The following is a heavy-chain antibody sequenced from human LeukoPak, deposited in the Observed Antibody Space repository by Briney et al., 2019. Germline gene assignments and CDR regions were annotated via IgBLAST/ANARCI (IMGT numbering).Heavy chain of an antibody. CDR3: ARQPSDSSGFDY. Sequence: ASVTVSCKASGYTFTDYYMHWVRQAPGRGLEWMGWINPNSGGTNYAQKFQGRVTMTRDTSISTAYMELSRLRSDDTAVYYCARQPSDSSGFDYWGQGTLVTVSS. J-gene: IGHJ4*02. CDR2: INPNSGGT. CDR1: GYTFTDYY. D-gene: IGHD3-22*01. V-gene: IGHV1-2*02.